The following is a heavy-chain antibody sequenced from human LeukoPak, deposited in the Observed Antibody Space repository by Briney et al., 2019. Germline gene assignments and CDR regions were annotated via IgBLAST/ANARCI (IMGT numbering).Heavy chain of an antibody. Sequence: GGSLGLSCAASGFTFSSYAMSWVRQAPGKGLEWVSAISGSGGSTYYADSVKGRFTISRDNSKNTLYLQMNSLRAEDTAVYYCARDHESYCSGGSCYPVDYWGQGTLVTVSS. V-gene: IGHV3-23*01. J-gene: IGHJ4*02. CDR2: ISGSGGST. CDR1: GFTFSSYA. CDR3: ARDHESYCSGGSCYPVDY. D-gene: IGHD2-15*01.